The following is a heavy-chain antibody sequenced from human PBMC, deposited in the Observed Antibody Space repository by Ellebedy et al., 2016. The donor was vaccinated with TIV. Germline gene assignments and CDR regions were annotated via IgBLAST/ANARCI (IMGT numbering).Heavy chain of an antibody. CDR2: MNPNSGNT. J-gene: IGHJ4*02. CDR1: GYTFTSYD. CDR3: ARARVLGAPLLGY. Sequence: ASVKVSXKASGYTFTSYDINWVRQATGQGLEWMGWMNPNSGNTGYAQKFQGRVTMTRNTSISTAYMELSSLRSEDTAVYYCARARVLGAPLLGYWGQGTLVTVSS. D-gene: IGHD1-26*01. V-gene: IGHV1-8*01.